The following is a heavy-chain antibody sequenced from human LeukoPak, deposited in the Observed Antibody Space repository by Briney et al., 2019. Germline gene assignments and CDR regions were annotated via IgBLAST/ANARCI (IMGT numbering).Heavy chain of an antibody. CDR1: WFTLRSNY. V-gene: IGHV3-53*01. J-gene: IGHJ3*02. CDR2: FYSGGST. CDR3: ARATYSSSWYRGAFDI. D-gene: IGHD6-13*01. Sequence: WGSPRLSRAASWFTLRSNYMRLVRQAPGEGVGWVSVFYSGGSTYYADSVKGRFTISRDNSKNTLYLQMNSLRAEDTAVYYCARATYSSSWYRGAFDIWGQGAMVTVSS.